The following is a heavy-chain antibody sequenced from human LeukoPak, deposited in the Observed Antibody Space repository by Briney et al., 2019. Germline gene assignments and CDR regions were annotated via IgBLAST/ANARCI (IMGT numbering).Heavy chain of an antibody. J-gene: IGHJ6*02. V-gene: IGHV4-59*08. Sequence: TSETLSLTCTVSGGSISSYYWSWTRQPPGKGLEWIGYIYYSGSTNYNPSLKSRLTISVDTSKNQFSLKLSSVTAADTAVYYCARHEGFYYGMDVWGQGTTVTVSS. CDR2: IYYSGST. CDR1: GGSISSYY. CDR3: ARHEGFYYGMDV.